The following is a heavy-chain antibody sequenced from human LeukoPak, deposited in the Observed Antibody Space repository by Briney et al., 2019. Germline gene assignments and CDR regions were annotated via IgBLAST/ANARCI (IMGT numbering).Heavy chain of an antibody. D-gene: IGHD3-10*01. Sequence: GGSLRLSCAASGFTFSSYSMNWVRQAPGKGLEWVSSISSSSSYIYYADSVKGRFTISRDNAKYSLYLQMNSLRAEDTAVYYCARDLTGFDDYWGQGTLVTVSS. CDR3: ARDLTGFDDY. V-gene: IGHV3-21*01. CDR2: ISSSSSYI. J-gene: IGHJ4*02. CDR1: GFTFSSYS.